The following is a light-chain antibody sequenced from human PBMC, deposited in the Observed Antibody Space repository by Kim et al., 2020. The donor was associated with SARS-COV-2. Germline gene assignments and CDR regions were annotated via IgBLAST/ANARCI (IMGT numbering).Light chain of an antibody. CDR1: SHNIGSNY. Sequence: ELTQPPSASGTPGQRVTISCSGSSHNIGSNYVYWYQQLPGTAPKLLIYRNKQRPSGVPDRFSGSKSGTSASLAISGLRSEDEADYYCAAWDDSLSGPVFGGGTQLTVL. CDR3: AAWDDSLSGPV. V-gene: IGLV1-47*01. CDR2: RNK. J-gene: IGLJ3*02.